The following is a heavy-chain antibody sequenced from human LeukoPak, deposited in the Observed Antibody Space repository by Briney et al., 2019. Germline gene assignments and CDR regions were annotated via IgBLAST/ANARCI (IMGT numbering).Heavy chain of an antibody. CDR3: ARDSRRVGATGFDY. J-gene: IGHJ4*02. V-gene: IGHV4-59*01. CDR1: GGSISSYY. D-gene: IGHD1-26*01. CDR2: IYYSGST. Sequence: SETLSLTCTVSGGSISSYYWSWIRQPPGKGLEWIGYIYYSGSTNYKSSLKSRVTISVDTSKNQFSLKLSSVTAADTAVYYCARDSRRVGATGFDYWGQGTLVTVSS.